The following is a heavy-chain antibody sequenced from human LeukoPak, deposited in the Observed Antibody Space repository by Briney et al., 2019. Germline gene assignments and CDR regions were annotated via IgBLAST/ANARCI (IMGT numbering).Heavy chain of an antibody. J-gene: IGHJ4*02. D-gene: IGHD3-10*01. CDR2: IYYSGST. Sequence: SETLSLTCTVSGGSISSGDYYWSWIRQPPGKGLEWIGYIYYSGSTNYNPSLKSRVTMSVDTSKNQFSLKLSSVTAADTAVYYCARGSSDHSGKLDYWGQGTLVTVPS. CDR3: ARGSSDHSGKLDY. V-gene: IGHV4-61*08. CDR1: GGSISSGDYY.